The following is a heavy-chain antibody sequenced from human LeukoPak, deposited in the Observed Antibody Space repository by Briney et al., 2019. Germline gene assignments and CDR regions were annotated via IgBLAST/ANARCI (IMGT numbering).Heavy chain of an antibody. CDR2: ISSSSSYI. CDR3: ARDLDGYSSGWYRGEFDY. Sequence: GGSLGLSCAASGFTFSSYSMNWVRHAPGKGLEWVLSISSSSSYIYSADSVKGRFTISRDNAKNSSYLQMNSLRAEDTAVYYCARDLDGYSSGWYRGEFDYWGQGTLVTVSS. V-gene: IGHV3-21*04. CDR1: GFTFSSYS. D-gene: IGHD6-19*01. J-gene: IGHJ4*02.